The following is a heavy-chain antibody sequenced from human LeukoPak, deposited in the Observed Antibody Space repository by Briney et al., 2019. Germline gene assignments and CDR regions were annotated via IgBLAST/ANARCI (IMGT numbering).Heavy chain of an antibody. D-gene: IGHD4-11*01. CDR2: ISSSSSYT. V-gene: IGHV3-11*05. CDR1: GFTFSDYY. J-gene: IGHJ4*02. CDR3: ARVPPAYTYYFDY. Sequence: GGSLRLSCAASGFTFSDYYMSWIRQAPGKRLEWVSYISSSSSYTNYADSVKGRFTISRDNAKNSLYLQMNSLRAEDTAIYYCARVPPAYTYYFDYWGQGILVTVSS.